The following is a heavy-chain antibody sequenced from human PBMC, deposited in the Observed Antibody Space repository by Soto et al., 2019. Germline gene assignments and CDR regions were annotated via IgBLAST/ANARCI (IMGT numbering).Heavy chain of an antibody. CDR3: ARGRIVVVPAAILSYYYGMDV. CDR1: GYTFTSYD. Sequence: ASVKVSCKASGYTFTSYDINWVRQATGQGLEWMGWMNPNSGNTGYAQKFQGRVTMTRNTSISTAYMELSSLRSEDTAVYYCARGRIVVVPAAILSYYYGMDVWGQGXTVTVYS. V-gene: IGHV1-8*01. CDR2: MNPNSGNT. D-gene: IGHD2-2*01. J-gene: IGHJ6*02.